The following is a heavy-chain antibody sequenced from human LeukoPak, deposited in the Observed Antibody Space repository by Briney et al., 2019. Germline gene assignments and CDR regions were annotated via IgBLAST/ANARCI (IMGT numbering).Heavy chain of an antibody. CDR3: IWGRYYFDY. V-gene: IGHV3-49*04. CDR2: IRSKAYGGTT. D-gene: IGHD7-27*01. J-gene: IGHJ4*02. CDR1: GFTFGDYD. Sequence: GGPLRLSCTASGFTFGDYDMSWVRQAPGKGVEGVGCIRSKAYGGTTEYAASVKGRFTISRDDSKSIAYLQMNSQKTEDTAVYYCIWGRYYFDYWGQGTLVTVSS.